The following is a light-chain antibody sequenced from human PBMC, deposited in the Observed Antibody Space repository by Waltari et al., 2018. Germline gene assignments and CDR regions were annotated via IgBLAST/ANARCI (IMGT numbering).Light chain of an antibody. CDR3: QQFNSYPYT. CDR1: QAITNS. CDR2: AAS. J-gene: IGKJ2*01. V-gene: IGKV1-16*02. Sequence: DIQMTQSPSSLSASVGDRVTITCRASQAITNSLAWFQQKPGKAPQSLIYAASSLQSGVPSKFSGSGSGTDFTLTISSLQPEDFATYYCQQFNSYPYTFGQGTKLEIK.